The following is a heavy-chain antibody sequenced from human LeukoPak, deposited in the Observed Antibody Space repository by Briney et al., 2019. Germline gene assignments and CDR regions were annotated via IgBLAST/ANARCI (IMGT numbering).Heavy chain of an antibody. V-gene: IGHV4-39*01. Sequence: PSETLSLTCTVSGGSISSSSYYWGWIRQPPGKGLEWIGSIYYSGSTYYNPSLKSRVTISVDTSKNQFSLKLSSVTAADTAVYYCARRGDYYDSSGYWYWGQGTLVTVSS. J-gene: IGHJ4*02. CDR3: ARRGDYYDSSGYWY. D-gene: IGHD3-22*01. CDR2: IYYSGST. CDR1: GGSISSSSYY.